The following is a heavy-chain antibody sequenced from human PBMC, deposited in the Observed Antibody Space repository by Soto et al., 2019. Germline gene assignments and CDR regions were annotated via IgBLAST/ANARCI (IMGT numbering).Heavy chain of an antibody. J-gene: IGHJ4*02. Sequence: GASVKVSCKASGYTFTSYYMHWVRQAPGQGLEWMGIINPSGGSTSYAQKFQGRVTMTRDTSTSTVYMELSSLRSEDTAVYYCARADIVVVVAATPQFDYWGQGTLVTVSS. CDR3: ARADIVVVVAATPQFDY. D-gene: IGHD2-15*01. V-gene: IGHV1-46*03. CDR2: INPSGGST. CDR1: GYTFTSYY.